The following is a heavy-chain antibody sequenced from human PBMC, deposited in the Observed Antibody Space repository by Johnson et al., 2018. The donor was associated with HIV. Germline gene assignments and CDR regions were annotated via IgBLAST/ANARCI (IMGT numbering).Heavy chain of an antibody. CDR2: ISSRGSTM. D-gene: IGHD3-16*01. CDR1: GFSVSTNY. Sequence: QLVESGGDLVQPGGSLRLSCAASGFSVSTNYMYWVRQAPGKGLEWVAYISSRGSTMYYADSVRGRFTISRDNAKNSLYLQMNSLKTEDTAVYYCARDQSWDDYVWGSPRADAFDIWGQGTMV. J-gene: IGHJ3*02. CDR3: ARDQSWDDYVWGSPRADAFDI. V-gene: IGHV3-11*01.